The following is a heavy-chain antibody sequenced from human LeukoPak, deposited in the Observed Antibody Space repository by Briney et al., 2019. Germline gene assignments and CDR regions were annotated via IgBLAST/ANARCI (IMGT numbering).Heavy chain of an antibody. CDR3: ARAPRCNTNSCNSWFDP. J-gene: IGHJ5*02. V-gene: IGHV1-18*01. Sequence: GASVKVSSKASGNSFTTYGVSWVRQAPGQGLEWMGWINVNTKYAQKFQGRVSMTADTSTSTAYMELRSLRSDDTAVYFCARAPRCNTNSCNSWFDPWGQGTLVTVSS. D-gene: IGHD2-8*01. CDR2: INVNT. CDR1: GNSFTTYG.